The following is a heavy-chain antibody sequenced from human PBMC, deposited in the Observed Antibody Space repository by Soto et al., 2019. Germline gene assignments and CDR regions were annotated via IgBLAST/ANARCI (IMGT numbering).Heavy chain of an antibody. V-gene: IGHV1-46*01. CDR1: GYTFTSYY. CDR2: INPSGGST. D-gene: IGHD6-19*01. CDR3: ARDGGIAVAGPGGWFDP. Sequence: GASVKVSRKASGYTFTSYYMHWVRQAPGQGLEWMGIINPSGGSTSYAQKFQGRVTMTRDTSTSTVYMELSSLRSEDTAVYYCARDGGIAVAGPGGWFDPWGQGTLVTVSS. J-gene: IGHJ5*02.